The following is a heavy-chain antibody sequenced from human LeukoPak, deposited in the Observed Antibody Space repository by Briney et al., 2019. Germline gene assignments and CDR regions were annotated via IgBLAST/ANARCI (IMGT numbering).Heavy chain of an antibody. D-gene: IGHD5-18*01. Sequence: PSETLSLTCTVSGGSINSGSYYWSWIRQPAGKGLEWIGRIDTGGSTNYNPSLKSRVTISVDTSKNQFSLKLNSVTAADTAVYYCAREGGYSYGDAPLHFDYWGQGTLVTVSS. CDR1: GGSINSGSYY. CDR3: AREGGYSYGDAPLHFDY. J-gene: IGHJ4*02. V-gene: IGHV4-61*02. CDR2: IDTGGST.